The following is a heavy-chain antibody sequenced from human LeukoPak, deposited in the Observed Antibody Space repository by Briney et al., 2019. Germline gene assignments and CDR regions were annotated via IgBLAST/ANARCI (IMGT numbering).Heavy chain of an antibody. CDR2: ISGGGGTT. CDR1: GFTFSSYV. CDR3: AKGRSCSGTSCSNFDS. V-gene: IGHV3-23*01. Sequence: GGSLRLSCAASGFTFSSYVMSWVRQAPGKGLEWVSLISGGGGTTYYADSVKGRFTISRDNSKDTLYLQMNSLRDEDTAVYYCAKGRSCSGTSCSNFDSWRQGTLVTVSS. D-gene: IGHD2-15*01. J-gene: IGHJ4*02.